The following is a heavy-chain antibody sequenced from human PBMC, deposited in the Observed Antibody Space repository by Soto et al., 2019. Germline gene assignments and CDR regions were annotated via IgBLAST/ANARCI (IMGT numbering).Heavy chain of an antibody. Sequence: ASVKVSCKASGYAFFTYGITWVRQAPGQGLEWMGWISTYDGNTDYAQKLQGRVTMTTDTSTRTAYMELRSLRSDDTAVYYCARKSSSSSWFDPWGQGTLVTVSS. J-gene: IGHJ5*02. CDR1: GYAFFTYG. V-gene: IGHV1-18*01. CDR2: ISTYDGNT. CDR3: ARKSSSSSWFDP. D-gene: IGHD6-6*01.